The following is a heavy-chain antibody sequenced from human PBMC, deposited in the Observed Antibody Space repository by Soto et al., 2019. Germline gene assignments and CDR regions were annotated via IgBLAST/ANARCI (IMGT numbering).Heavy chain of an antibody. V-gene: IGHV4-59*02. D-gene: IGHD7-27*01. Sequence: SETLSITCTVCGGSVSNYYWGWIRQSPGKGLEWIAYVYYNGGTNYNPSLKSRVTISMDTSKNQFSLKLSSVTAADTAVYYCARDLGTYYYDYWGLGSLVTVSS. CDR1: GGSVSNYY. CDR3: ARDLGTYYYDY. CDR2: VYYNGGT. J-gene: IGHJ4*02.